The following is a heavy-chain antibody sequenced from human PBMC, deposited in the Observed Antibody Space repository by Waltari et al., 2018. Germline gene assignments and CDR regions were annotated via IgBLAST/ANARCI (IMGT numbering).Heavy chain of an antibody. CDR1: GGTFSSYA. Sequence: QVQLVQSGAEVKKPGSSVTVSCKASGGTFSSYAISWVRQPPGQGLEWMGGIIPIFGTANYAQKFQGRVTITADESTSTAYMELSSLRSEDTAVYYCARAKFPAYGSSWVGPYDYWGQGTLVTVSS. J-gene: IGHJ4*02. V-gene: IGHV1-69*13. CDR3: ARAKFPAYGSSWVGPYDY. D-gene: IGHD6-13*01. CDR2: IIPIFGTA.